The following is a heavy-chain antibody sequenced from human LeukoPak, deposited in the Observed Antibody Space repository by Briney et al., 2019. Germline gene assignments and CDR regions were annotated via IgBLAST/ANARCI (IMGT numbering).Heavy chain of an antibody. V-gene: IGHV3-23*01. CDR1: GFSFSSYG. Sequence: PGGTLRLSCAASGFSFSSYGMSWVRQAPGKGLEWDSAISGSGGSTYYADSVKGRFTISRDNSKNTLYLQMNSLRAEDTAVYYCAFIVVVVAAPGQDVWGKGTTVTVSS. CDR3: AFIVVVVAAPGQDV. D-gene: IGHD2-15*01. J-gene: IGHJ6*04. CDR2: ISGSGGST.